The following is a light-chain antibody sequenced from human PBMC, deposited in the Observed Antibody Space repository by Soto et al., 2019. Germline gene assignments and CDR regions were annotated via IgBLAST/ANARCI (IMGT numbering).Light chain of an antibody. CDR3: QQRSSWPPTIT. J-gene: IGKJ5*01. CDR2: GAS. V-gene: IGKV3-11*01. Sequence: TQSPSSLCVAPGERATLSCWASETVATNLAWYQQKPGQAPRLLISGASTRAAGISDRFRGSGSGTDFTLTISSLEPEDFAVYYCQQRSSWPPTITFGQGTRLEIK. CDR1: ETVATN.